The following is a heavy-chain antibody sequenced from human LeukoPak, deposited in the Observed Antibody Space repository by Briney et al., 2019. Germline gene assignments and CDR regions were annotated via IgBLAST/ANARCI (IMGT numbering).Heavy chain of an antibody. CDR1: GFTFSSYS. D-gene: IGHD3-10*01. J-gene: IGHJ3*02. CDR3: ARDTHYYGSGSPAFDI. Sequence: GGSLRLSCEASGFTFSSYSMNWVRQAPGKGLEWVSYISFSSATIHYADSVKGRFTISRNNAKNSLYLQVNSLRAEDTALYYCARDTHYYGSGSPAFDIWGQGTMVTVSS. CDR2: ISFSSATI. V-gene: IGHV3-48*01.